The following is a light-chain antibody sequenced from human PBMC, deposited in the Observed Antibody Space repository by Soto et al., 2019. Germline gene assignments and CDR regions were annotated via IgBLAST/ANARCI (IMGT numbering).Light chain of an antibody. V-gene: IGLV2-8*01. CDR2: EIN. CDR1: SSDVGGYNY. Sequence: QSALTQPPSASGSPGQSVTISCTGTSSDVGGYNYVSWYQQHPGKAPKLMIYEINKRPSGVPDRFSGSKSGNTASLTVSGLQAEDEAYYYCSSYAGSNNLVFGGGTQLTVL. CDR3: SSYAGSNNLV. J-gene: IGLJ3*02.